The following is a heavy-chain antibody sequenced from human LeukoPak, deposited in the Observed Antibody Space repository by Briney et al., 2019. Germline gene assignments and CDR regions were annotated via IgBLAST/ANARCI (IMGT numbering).Heavy chain of an antibody. J-gene: IGHJ4*02. CDR1: GFTFSNYG. CDR3: AKEPGSTGAYDT. CDR2: IWYDGSKR. D-gene: IGHD5-12*01. Sequence: PGGSLRLSCAASGFTFSNYGMHWVRQAPGKGLEWVAGIWYDGSKRNHADSVKGRFTIFRDDSKNTLYLQMNSLRDEDTAVYYCAKEPGSTGAYDTWGQGTLVTVSS. V-gene: IGHV3-33*06.